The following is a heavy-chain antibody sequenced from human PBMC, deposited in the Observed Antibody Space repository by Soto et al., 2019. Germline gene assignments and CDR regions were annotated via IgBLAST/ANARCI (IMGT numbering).Heavy chain of an antibody. D-gene: IGHD4-17*01. V-gene: IGHV3-33*01. CDR3: ARDDDYPDNGFDY. J-gene: IGHJ4*02. CDR1: GFTFSRHG. CDR2: ILNDASGH. Sequence: QVQLVESGGGVVQPGTSLRLSCAASGFTFSRHGMHWVRQTPGKGLEWLAVILNDASGHWYADSVKGRFTISRDNFENTWYLQMNGLRLEDPAMYYCARDDDYPDNGFDYWGQGTLVTVSS.